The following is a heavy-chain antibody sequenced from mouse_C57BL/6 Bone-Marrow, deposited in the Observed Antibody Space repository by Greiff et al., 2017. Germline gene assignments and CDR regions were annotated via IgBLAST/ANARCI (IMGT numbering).Heavy chain of an antibody. J-gene: IGHJ3*01. D-gene: IGHD2-3*01. V-gene: IGHV5-6*01. CDR1: GFTFSSYG. Sequence: EVQLMESGGDLVKPGGSLKLSCAASGFTFSSYGMSWVRQTPDKRLEWVATISSGGSYTYYTDSVKGRFTISRDTAKNTLYLQMSSLKSEDTAMYYCARWFLPLAYWGKGTLVTVSA. CDR3: ARWFLPLAY. CDR2: ISSGGSYT.